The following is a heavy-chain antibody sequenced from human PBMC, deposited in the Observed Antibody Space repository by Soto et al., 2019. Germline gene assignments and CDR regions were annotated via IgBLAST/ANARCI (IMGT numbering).Heavy chain of an antibody. Sequence: QVQLVQSGAEVKKPGSSVKVSCKASGGTFSSYAISWVRQAPGQGLEWMGGIIPIFGTANYAQKFQGRVTITADESTSTADMELSSLRSEDTAVYYCARDGDYYDSSGYYYFEYWGQGTLVTVSS. CDR1: GGTFSSYA. V-gene: IGHV1-69*01. J-gene: IGHJ4*02. CDR2: IIPIFGTA. D-gene: IGHD3-22*01. CDR3: ARDGDYYDSSGYYYFEY.